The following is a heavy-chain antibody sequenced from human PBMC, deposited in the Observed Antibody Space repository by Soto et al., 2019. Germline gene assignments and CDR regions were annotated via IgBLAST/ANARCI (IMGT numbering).Heavy chain of an antibody. Sequence: PSETLSLTCSVSGGSISAYYWSWIRQPPGKGLEWNGYVYYSGSTSYTPSLISRVIISVGTPKNQFSLRLSSVTAADTAVYYCARARYGDFYYYTMDAWGQGTTVTVSS. V-gene: IGHV4-59*12. CDR1: GGSISAYY. D-gene: IGHD4-17*01. CDR2: VYYSGST. J-gene: IGHJ6*02. CDR3: ARARYGDFYYYTMDA.